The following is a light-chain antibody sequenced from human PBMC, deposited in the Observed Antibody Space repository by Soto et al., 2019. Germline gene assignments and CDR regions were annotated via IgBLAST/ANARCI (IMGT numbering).Light chain of an antibody. V-gene: IGKV3-20*01. Sequence: EIVLTQSPGTLSLSPGERATLSCRASQRVSSRYLAWYPQKPGQAPRLLISGASTRATGIPDRLSGSGSGTDFTVSISRLEPEDFALYYCQQYGDSRWRFGQGTKVEIK. J-gene: IGKJ1*01. CDR1: QRVSSRY. CDR3: QQYGDSRWR. CDR2: GAS.